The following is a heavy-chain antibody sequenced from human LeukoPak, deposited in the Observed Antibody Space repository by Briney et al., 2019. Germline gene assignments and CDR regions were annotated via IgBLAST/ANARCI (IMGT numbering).Heavy chain of an antibody. CDR1: GYIFTSYD. D-gene: IGHD2-15*01. CDR3: ARARDCSGGSRYVWIEP. Sequence: ASVKVSCKASGYIFTSYDIHWLRQATGQGLEWMGWMNPNNGNTGYAQKFQGRVAMTRNTSMTTAYMEMSSLTSEDTAVYYCARARDCSGGSRYVWIEPWGQGTLVTVSS. J-gene: IGHJ5*01. V-gene: IGHV1-8*01. CDR2: MNPNNGNT.